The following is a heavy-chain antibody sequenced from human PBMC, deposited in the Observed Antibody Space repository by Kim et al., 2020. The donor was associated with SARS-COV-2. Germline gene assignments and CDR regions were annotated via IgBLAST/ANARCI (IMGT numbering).Heavy chain of an antibody. CDR1: GYTFTSYD. D-gene: IGHD3-9*01. J-gene: IGHJ6*02. Sequence: ASVKVSCKASGYTFTSYDINWVRQATGQGLEWMGWMNPNSGNTGYAQKFQGRVTMTRNTSISTAYMELSSLRSEDTAVYYCARSRRHYDILTGYYIDGMDVWGQGTTVTVSS. CDR3: ARSRRHYDILTGYYIDGMDV. V-gene: IGHV1-8*01. CDR2: MNPNSGNT.